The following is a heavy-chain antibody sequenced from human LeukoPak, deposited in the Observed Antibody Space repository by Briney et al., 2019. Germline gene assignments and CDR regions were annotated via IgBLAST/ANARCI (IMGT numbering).Heavy chain of an antibody. CDR1: GGSISGYY. CDR3: ATSYYDSSGYYYFDY. Sequence: SETLSLTCSVSGGSISGYYWSWIRQPAGKGLEWIGRIYNSESFNYNPSLKSRVTMSVDTSKNQLSLKLSSVTAADSAVYYCATSYYDSSGYYYFDYWGQGTLVTVSS. CDR2: IYNSESF. D-gene: IGHD3-22*01. V-gene: IGHV4-4*07. J-gene: IGHJ4*02.